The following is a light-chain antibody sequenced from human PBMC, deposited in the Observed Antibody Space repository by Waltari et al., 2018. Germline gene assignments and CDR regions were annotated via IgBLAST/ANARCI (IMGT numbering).Light chain of an antibody. J-gene: IGKJ4*01. CDR2: AAS. Sequence: DIQMTQSPSSLSASVGDRVTIPCRASQSISSYLNWYQQKPGKAPKLLIYAASSLQSGVPARFSGSGSGTDLTLTISSLQPEDFATYYCQQSYSTPLTFGGGTKVEIK. CDR1: QSISSY. CDR3: QQSYSTPLT. V-gene: IGKV1-39*01.